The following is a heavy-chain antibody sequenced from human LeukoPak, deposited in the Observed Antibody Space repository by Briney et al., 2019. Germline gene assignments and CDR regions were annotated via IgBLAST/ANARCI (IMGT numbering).Heavy chain of an antibody. J-gene: IGHJ4*02. V-gene: IGHV4-39*01. Sequence: PSETLSLTCTVSGGSISSSSYYWGWIRQPPGKGLEWIGSIYYSGCTYYNPSLKSRVTISVDTSKNQFSLKLSSVTAADTAVYYCASHYYDILSVDYWGQGTLVTVSS. CDR1: GGSISSSSYY. D-gene: IGHD3-9*01. CDR2: IYYSGCT. CDR3: ASHYYDILSVDY.